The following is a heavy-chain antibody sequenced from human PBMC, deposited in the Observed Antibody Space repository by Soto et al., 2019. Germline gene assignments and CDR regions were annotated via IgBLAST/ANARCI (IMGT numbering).Heavy chain of an antibody. CDR3: AKSRVDIVVVVAATLAANWFDP. CDR1: GFTFSSYG. V-gene: IGHV3-30*18. D-gene: IGHD2-15*01. J-gene: IGHJ5*02. Sequence: QVQLVESGGGVVQPGRSLRLSCAASGFTFSSYGMHWVRQAPGKGLEWVAVISYDGSNKYYADSVKGRFTISRDNSKNTLYLQMNSLRAEDTAVYYCAKSRVDIVVVVAATLAANWFDPWGQGTLVTVSS. CDR2: ISYDGSNK.